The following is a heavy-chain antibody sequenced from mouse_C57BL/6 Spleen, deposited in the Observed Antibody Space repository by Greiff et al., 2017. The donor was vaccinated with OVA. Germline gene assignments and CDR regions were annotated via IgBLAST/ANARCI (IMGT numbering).Heavy chain of an antibody. CDR3: AREGHPHFDN. J-gene: IGHJ2*01. CDR2: IYPSDSET. Sequence: QVQLQQPGAELVRPGSSVKLSCKASGYTFTSYWMDWVKQRPGQGLEWIGNIYPSDSETHYNQKFKDKATLTVDKSSSTAYMQLSSLTSEESAVYNGAREGHPHFDNWGKGTTLTVSS. CDR1: GYTFTSYW. V-gene: IGHV1-61*01.